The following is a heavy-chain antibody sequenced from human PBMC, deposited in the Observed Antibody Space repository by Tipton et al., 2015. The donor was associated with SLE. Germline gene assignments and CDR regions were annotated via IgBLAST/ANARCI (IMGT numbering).Heavy chain of an antibody. Sequence: GLVKPSETLSLTYTVSGYSISSDYYWGWIRQPPGKGLEWIGSVYHSGSTYYNPSLKSRVTISVDTSKNQFSLKLNSVTAADTAVYYCARGGIQLWNWFDPWGQGTLVTVSS. J-gene: IGHJ5*02. CDR2: VYHSGST. D-gene: IGHD5-18*01. V-gene: IGHV4-38-2*02. CDR1: GYSISSDYY. CDR3: ARGGIQLWNWFDP.